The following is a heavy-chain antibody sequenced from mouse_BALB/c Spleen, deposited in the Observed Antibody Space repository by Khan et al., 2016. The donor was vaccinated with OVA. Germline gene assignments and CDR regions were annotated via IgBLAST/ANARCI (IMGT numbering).Heavy chain of an antibody. CDR3: ARGDYGSSYWFAY. CDR1: GYTFTDYN. CDR2: IYPYNGGT. Sequence: EVQLVESGPELVKPGASVKISCKASGYTFTDYNMHWVKQSHGKSLEWIGYIYPYNGGTGYNQKFKSKATLTVDNSSSTAYMELRSLTSEDSAVYYWARGDYGSSYWFAYWGQGTLVTVSA. V-gene: IGHV1S29*02. J-gene: IGHJ3*01. D-gene: IGHD1-1*01.